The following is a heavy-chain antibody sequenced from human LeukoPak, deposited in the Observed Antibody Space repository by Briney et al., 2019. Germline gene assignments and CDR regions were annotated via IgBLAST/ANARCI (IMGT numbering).Heavy chain of an antibody. J-gene: IGHJ4*02. CDR3: ARTPPLGSGSYYHFDY. D-gene: IGHD3-10*01. V-gene: IGHV4-4*07. Sequence: SETLSLTCTVSGDSISSYYWSWIRQPAGKGLEWIGRIDTSWNTEYNPSLKSRVTMSVDTSKNHFALKLSSVTAADTAVYYCARTPPLGSGSYYHFDYWGQGTLVTVSS. CDR2: IDTSWNT. CDR1: GDSISSYY.